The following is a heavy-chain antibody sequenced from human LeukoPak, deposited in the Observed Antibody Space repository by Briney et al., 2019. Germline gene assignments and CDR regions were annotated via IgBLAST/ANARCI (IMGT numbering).Heavy chain of an antibody. CDR3: ARDRADRLYYYYMDV. D-gene: IGHD3-10*01. Sequence: GGSLRLSCEVSGFTFSSYWMSWVRQAPGKGLEWVANIKQDGSEKYYVDSVRGRFTISRDNAKNSLYLQMNSLSAEDTAVYYCARDRADRLYYYYMDVWGKGTTLTVSS. CDR1: GFTFSSYW. J-gene: IGHJ6*03. CDR2: IKQDGSEK. V-gene: IGHV3-7*01.